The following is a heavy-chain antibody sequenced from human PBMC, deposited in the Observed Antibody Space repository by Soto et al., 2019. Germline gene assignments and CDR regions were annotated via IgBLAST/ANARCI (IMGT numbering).Heavy chain of an antibody. J-gene: IGHJ4*02. V-gene: IGHV3-23*01. CDR3: ARVSYGDYIHFDY. CDR1: GFTFSSFA. CDR2: ISGGGTTT. Sequence: EVQLLDSGGGLVQPGGSLRLSCAVSGFTFSSFAMSWVRQAPGKGLEWVSSISGGGTTTYYADSVKGRFTISRDNSKNMLYLQLNSLRAEDTAVYYCARVSYGDYIHFDYWCQGTLVTVSS. D-gene: IGHD4-17*01.